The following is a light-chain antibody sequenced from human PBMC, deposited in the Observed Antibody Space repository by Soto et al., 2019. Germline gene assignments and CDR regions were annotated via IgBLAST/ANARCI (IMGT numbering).Light chain of an antibody. Sequence: ALTQPPSASGSPGQSVTISCTGTSSDVGGYNYVSWYQQYPGRAPKLMIYEVTKRPSGVPDRFSGSKSGNTASLTVSGLQAEDEADYYCSSYAASNNFYYVFGGGTKLTVL. CDR3: SSYAASNNFYYV. V-gene: IGLV2-8*01. J-gene: IGLJ3*02. CDR2: EVT. CDR1: SSDVGGYNY.